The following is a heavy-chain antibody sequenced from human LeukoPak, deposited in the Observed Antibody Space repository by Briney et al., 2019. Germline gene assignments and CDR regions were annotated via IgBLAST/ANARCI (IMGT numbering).Heavy chain of an antibody. J-gene: IGHJ4*02. CDR1: GGSISSSSYY. CDR2: IYYSGST. V-gene: IGHV4-39*01. CDR3: ARPSGYSYGYGIDY. D-gene: IGHD5-18*01. Sequence: SETLSLTCTVSGGSISSSSYYWDWIRQPPGKGLEWIGSIYYSGSTYYNPSLKSRVTISVDTSKNQFSLKLSSVTAADTAVYYCARPSGYSYGYGIDYWGQGTLVTVSS.